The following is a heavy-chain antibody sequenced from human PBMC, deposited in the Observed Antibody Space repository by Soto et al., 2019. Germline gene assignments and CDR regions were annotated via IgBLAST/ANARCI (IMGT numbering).Heavy chain of an antibody. CDR3: AKDEDSNLKPVVPAGLFDY. J-gene: IGHJ4*02. Sequence: GGSLRLSCAASGFTFDDYAMHWVRQAPGKGLEWVSGISWNSGSIGYADSVKGRFTISRDNAKNSLYLQMNSLRAEDTALYYCAKDEDSNLKPVVPAGLFDYWGQGIPVTVS. V-gene: IGHV3-9*01. D-gene: IGHD2-2*01. CDR1: GFTFDDYA. CDR2: ISWNSGSI.